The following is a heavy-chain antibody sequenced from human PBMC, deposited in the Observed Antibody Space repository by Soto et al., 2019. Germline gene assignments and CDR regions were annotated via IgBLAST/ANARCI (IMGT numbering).Heavy chain of an antibody. V-gene: IGHV4-59*01. CDR3: ARAPSSLRYFGAFDI. CDR2: IYYSGST. CDR1: GGSISSYY. J-gene: IGHJ3*02. D-gene: IGHD3-9*01. Sequence: PSETLSLTCTVSGGSISSYYWSWIRQPPGKGLEWIGYIYYSGSTNYNPSLKSRVTISVDTSKNQFSLKLSSVTAADTAVYYCARAPSSLRYFGAFDIWGQGKMVTV.